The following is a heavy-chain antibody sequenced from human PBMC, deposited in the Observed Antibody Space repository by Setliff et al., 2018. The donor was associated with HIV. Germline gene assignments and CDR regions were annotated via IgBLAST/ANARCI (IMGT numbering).Heavy chain of an antibody. J-gene: IGHJ4*02. CDR2: IYNRGST. D-gene: IGHD6-19*01. CDR1: GYAISSGYY. CDR3: ATDPKGDGWAYFDS. V-gene: IGHV4-38-2*02. Sequence: PSETLSLTCAVSGYAISSGYYWGWIRRPPGKGLEWIGSIYNRGSTYYNPPLKSRVTISVDTSKNQFSLKLSSVTAADTAVYYCATDPKGDGWAYFDSWGQGTLVTVSS.